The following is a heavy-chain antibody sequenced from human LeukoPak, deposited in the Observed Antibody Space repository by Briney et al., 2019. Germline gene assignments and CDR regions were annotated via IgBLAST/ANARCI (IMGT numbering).Heavy chain of an antibody. V-gene: IGHV3-33*01. CDR3: ARDIPFSRLDY. J-gene: IGHJ4*02. CDR2: IWYDGTNR. Sequence: GGSLRLSCAASGISFSTYGMHWVRQTPGKGLEWVAFIWYDGTNRKYSDAVKGRFTISRDNSGNTLYLEMTSLRAEDSAVYYCARDIPFSRLDYWGQGTQVTVSS. D-gene: IGHD2/OR15-2a*01. CDR1: GISFSTYG.